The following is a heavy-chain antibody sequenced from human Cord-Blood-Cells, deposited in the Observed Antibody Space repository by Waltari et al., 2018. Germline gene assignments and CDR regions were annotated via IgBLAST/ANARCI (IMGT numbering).Heavy chain of an antibody. CDR3: ARVHNWGSTYYFDY. D-gene: IGHD7-27*01. V-gene: IGHV3-7*01. J-gene: IGHJ4*02. CDR1: GFTFSSYW. Sequence: EVQLVESGGGLVQPGGSLRLSCAASGFTFSSYWMSWVRRAPGKGLEWVANIKQDGSEKYYVDSVKGRFTISRDNAKNSLYLQMNSLRAEDTAVYYCARVHNWGSTYYFDYWGQGTLVTVSS. CDR2: IKQDGSEK.